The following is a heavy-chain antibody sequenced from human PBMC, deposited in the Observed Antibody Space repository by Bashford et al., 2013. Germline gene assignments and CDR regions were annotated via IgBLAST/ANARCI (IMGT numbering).Heavy chain of an antibody. CDR1: GDSMNSYY. J-gene: IGHJ6*02. CDR3: ARLNRTESSVVAHHGLDV. V-gene: IGHV4-59*08. CDR2: LLQWEH. D-gene: IGHD3-22*01. Sequence: SETLSLTCTVSGDSMNSYYWSWIRQPPREGTGVDWEYLLQWEHQLQPSLRSRVTLSLDTTKSQFSLNLSSVSAADRALYFCARLNRTESSVVAHHGLDVWGQGTKVTVSS.